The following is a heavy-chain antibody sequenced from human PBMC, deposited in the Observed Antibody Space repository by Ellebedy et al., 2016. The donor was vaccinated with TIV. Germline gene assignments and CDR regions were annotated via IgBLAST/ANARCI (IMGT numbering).Heavy chain of an antibody. CDR1: GFIFSNYA. CDR2: FRHHDDSK. J-gene: IGHJ4*02. D-gene: IGHD1-26*01. V-gene: IGHV3-23*01. Sequence: GESLKISXAASGFIFSNYAMSWVRQAPGKGLEWVSVFRHHDDSKHYGDSVKGRFTISRDTSKNILFLQMNSLRAEDTAVYYCVKGAWLDDWGQGTLVIVSS. CDR3: VKGAWLDD.